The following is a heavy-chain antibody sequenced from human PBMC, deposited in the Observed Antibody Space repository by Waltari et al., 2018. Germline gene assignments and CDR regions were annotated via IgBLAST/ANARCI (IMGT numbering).Heavy chain of an antibody. V-gene: IGHV4-34*01. D-gene: IGHD3-3*01. CDR3: ARRGYDFWSGFGYYMDV. Sequence: QVQLQQWGAGWLKPSETLSLTCAVYGGSFSDYFWSWIRQPPGKGLEWIGENNPTGTTNYNPSLKSRVTISVDTSKNQFSLNLSSVTAADTAVYYCARRGYDFWSGFGYYMDVWGKGTTVTVSS. CDR2: NNPTGTT. J-gene: IGHJ6*03. CDR1: GGSFSDYF.